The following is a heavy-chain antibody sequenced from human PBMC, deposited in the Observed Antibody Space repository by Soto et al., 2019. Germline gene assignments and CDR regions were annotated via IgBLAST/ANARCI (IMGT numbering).Heavy chain of an antibody. CDR2: ISGVGGTT. CDR3: AKDMGY. J-gene: IGHJ4*02. CDR1: GFIFSAYA. V-gene: IGHV3-23*01. Sequence: EVQLLESGGGLVQPGGSLRLSCTGSGFIFSAYAMSWVRQAPGKGLEWVASISGVGGTTYYADSVKGRFTISRDNSKNTLYLQMNSLGGEDTAIYYCAKDMGYWGQGPLVTVSS. D-gene: IGHD3-10*01.